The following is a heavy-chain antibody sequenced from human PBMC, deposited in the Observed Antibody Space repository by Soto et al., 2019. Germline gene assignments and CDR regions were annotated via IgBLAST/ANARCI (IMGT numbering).Heavy chain of an antibody. CDR3: ASSPASSGWYKGGDYYYGMDV. Sequence: SETLSLTCTASGGSISSYYWSWIRQPPGKGLEWFGFIYYSGSTNYNPSLKSRVTISVDTSKNQFSFKLSSVTVADTAVYYCASSPASSGWYKGGDYYYGMDVWGQGTTVTVSS. J-gene: IGHJ6*02. V-gene: IGHV4-59*01. D-gene: IGHD6-19*01. CDR1: GGSISSYY. CDR2: IYYSGST.